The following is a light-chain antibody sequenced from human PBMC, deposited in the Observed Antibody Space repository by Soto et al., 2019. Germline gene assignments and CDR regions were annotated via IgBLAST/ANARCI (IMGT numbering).Light chain of an antibody. CDR1: SSNIGSNA. CDR3: TVWDDSLNGRI. V-gene: IGLV1-44*01. J-gene: IGLJ2*01. CDR2: RNN. Sequence: QSVLTQPPSASGTPGQRVTFSCSGSSSNIGSNAVNWYQQFPGTAPKLLIYRNNQRPSGVPDRFSGSKSGTSASLAISGLQSEDEADYYCTVWDDSLNGRIFGGGTKVTVL.